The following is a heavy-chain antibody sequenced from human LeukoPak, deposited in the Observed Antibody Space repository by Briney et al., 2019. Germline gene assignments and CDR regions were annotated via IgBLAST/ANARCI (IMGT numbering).Heavy chain of an antibody. CDR1: GFTFNSYS. CDR3: ARAKYYFDY. Sequence: GGSLRLSCAASGFTFNSYSMNWVRQAPGKGLEWVSSISSSSSHIYYADSVKGRFTISRDNAKNSLYLQMNSLRAEDTAVYYCARAKYYFDYWGQGTLVTVSS. J-gene: IGHJ4*02. V-gene: IGHV3-21*01. CDR2: ISSSSSHI.